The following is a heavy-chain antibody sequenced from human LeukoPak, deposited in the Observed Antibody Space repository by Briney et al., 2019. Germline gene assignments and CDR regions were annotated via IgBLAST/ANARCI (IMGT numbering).Heavy chain of an antibody. V-gene: IGHV1-18*01. J-gene: IGHJ4*02. Sequence: ASVKVSCKASGYTSTSYGISWVRQAPGLGLEWMGWISAYNGNTNYAQKLQGRVTMTTDTSTSTAYMELRSLRSDDTAVYYCARVGSSGWYSPFDYWGQGTLVTVSS. CDR2: ISAYNGNT. CDR3: ARVGSSGWYSPFDY. D-gene: IGHD6-19*01. CDR1: GYTSTSYG.